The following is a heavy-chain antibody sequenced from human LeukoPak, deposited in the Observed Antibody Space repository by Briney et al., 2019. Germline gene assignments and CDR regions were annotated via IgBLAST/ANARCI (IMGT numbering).Heavy chain of an antibody. CDR2: IRYDGSNK. Sequence: GGSLRLSCAASGFTFSGYGMHWVRQATGKGLEWVAFIRYDGSNKYYADSVKGRFTISRDNSKNTLYLQMNSLRAEDTAVYYCAKVAFVVVPAATWFDPWGQGTLVTVSS. V-gene: IGHV3-30*02. D-gene: IGHD2-2*01. J-gene: IGHJ5*02. CDR3: AKVAFVVVPAATWFDP. CDR1: GFTFSGYG.